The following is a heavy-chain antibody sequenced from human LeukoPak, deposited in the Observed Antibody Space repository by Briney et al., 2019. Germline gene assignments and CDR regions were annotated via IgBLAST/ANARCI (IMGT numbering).Heavy chain of an antibody. Sequence: GASVKVSCKASGYTFTDYFLHWVRQAPGQGLEWMGWINPNSGGTNYAQIFQGRVTMTRDTSISTAYMELSSLRSDDTAVYYCARASTVRGVADHDYWGQGTLVTVSS. J-gene: IGHJ4*02. CDR2: INPNSGGT. CDR1: GYTFTDYF. CDR3: ARASTVRGVADHDY. V-gene: IGHV1-2*02. D-gene: IGHD3-10*01.